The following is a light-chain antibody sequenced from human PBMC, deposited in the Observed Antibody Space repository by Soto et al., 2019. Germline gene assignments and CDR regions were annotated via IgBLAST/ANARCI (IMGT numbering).Light chain of an antibody. CDR2: GAS. V-gene: IGKV3-20*01. J-gene: IGKJ1*01. CDR1: QSVSSSY. Sequence: EIVLTQSPGTLSLSPGERATLSCRASQSVSSSYLAWYQQKPGQAPRLLIYGASSRATGIPDRFSGSGSGTDFTLTISRLEPEDFATYYCQQYKSYFWTFGQGTKVDIK. CDR3: QQYKSYFWT.